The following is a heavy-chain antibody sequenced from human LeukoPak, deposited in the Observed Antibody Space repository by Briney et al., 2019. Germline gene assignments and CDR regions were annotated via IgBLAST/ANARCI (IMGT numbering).Heavy chain of an antibody. CDR2: IYHSGNT. CDR3: ARAGYGDSDFDY. CDR1: DDSISSSTYY. J-gene: IGHJ4*02. V-gene: IGHV4-39*07. D-gene: IGHD4-17*01. Sequence: PSETLSLTCIISDDSISSSTYYWGWIRQPPGKGLEWIGSIYHSGNTYYNPSLKSRVTISVDTSKNQFSLKLNSVTAADTAVYYCARAGYGDSDFDYWGQGTLVTVSS.